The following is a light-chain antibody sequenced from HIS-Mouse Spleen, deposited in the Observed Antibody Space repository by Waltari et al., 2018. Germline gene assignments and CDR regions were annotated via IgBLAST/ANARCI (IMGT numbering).Light chain of an antibody. Sequence: QSVLTQPPSASGTPGQRVTISCSGSSSNIGSNTVNWYQQLPGTAPKLLIYSNKQRHSGVPDRFSGSKSGTSASLAISGLQSEDEADYYCAAWDDSLNGRVFGGGTKLTVL. CDR2: SNK. CDR3: AAWDDSLNGRV. CDR1: SSNIGSNT. V-gene: IGLV1-44*01. J-gene: IGLJ3*02.